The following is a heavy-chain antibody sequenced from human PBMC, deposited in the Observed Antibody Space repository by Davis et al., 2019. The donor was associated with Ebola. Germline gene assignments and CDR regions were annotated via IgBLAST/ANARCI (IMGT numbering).Heavy chain of an antibody. CDR2: IYYSGST. J-gene: IGHJ3*02. D-gene: IGHD3-22*01. Sequence: SETLSLTCTVSGGSISSGGYYWSWIRQHPGKGLEWIGYIYYSGSTYYNPSLKSRVTISVDTSKNQFSLKLSSVTAADTAVYYCARASHGYYDSSGYYPLETFDIWGQGTMVTVSS. CDR3: ARASHGYYDSSGYYPLETFDI. V-gene: IGHV4-31*03. CDR1: GGSISSGGYY.